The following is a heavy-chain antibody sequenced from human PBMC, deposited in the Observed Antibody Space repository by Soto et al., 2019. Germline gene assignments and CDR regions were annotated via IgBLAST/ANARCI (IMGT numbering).Heavy chain of an antibody. Sequence: QVHLVQSGAEVKKPGASVTVSCKTSGYTLTDYYMHWVRQAPGQGLEWMGWINPHTGDTGIAERFQGRVTMTRDTSTNTAHMRLTRLTSADTAIYYCAREGGAAPGARREWYLDLWGRGSLVTVSS. CDR3: AREGGAAPGARREWYLDL. V-gene: IGHV1-2*02. CDR2: INPHTGDT. CDR1: GYTLTDYY. D-gene: IGHD6-25*01. J-gene: IGHJ2*01.